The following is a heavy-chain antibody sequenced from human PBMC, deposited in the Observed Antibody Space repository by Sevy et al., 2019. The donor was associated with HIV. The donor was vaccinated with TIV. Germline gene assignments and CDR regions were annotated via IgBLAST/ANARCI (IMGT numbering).Heavy chain of an antibody. D-gene: IGHD6-19*01. J-gene: IGHJ6*02. CDR3: ARDLGGWYSKYVSYGMDV. CDR2: IWYDGSNK. Sequence: GGSLRLSCAASGFTFSSYGMHWVRQAPGKGLEWVAVIWYDGSNKYYADSVKGRFTISRDNSKNTLYLKMNSLRAEDTAVYYCARDLGGWYSKYVSYGMDVWGQGTTVTVSS. CDR1: GFTFSSYG. V-gene: IGHV3-33*01.